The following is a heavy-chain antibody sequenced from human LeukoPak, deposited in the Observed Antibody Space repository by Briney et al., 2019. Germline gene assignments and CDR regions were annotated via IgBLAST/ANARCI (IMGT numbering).Heavy chain of an antibody. D-gene: IGHD3-22*01. CDR2: ISYDGSNK. CDR3: AKEIRGSSGYHDY. CDR1: GFTFSSYG. Sequence: PGRSLRLFCAASGFTFSSYGMHWVRQAPGKGLEWGAVISYDGSNKYYADSVKGRFTISRDNSKNTLYLQMNSLRAEDTAVYYCAKEIRGSSGYHDYWGQGTLVTVSS. J-gene: IGHJ4*02. V-gene: IGHV3-30*18.